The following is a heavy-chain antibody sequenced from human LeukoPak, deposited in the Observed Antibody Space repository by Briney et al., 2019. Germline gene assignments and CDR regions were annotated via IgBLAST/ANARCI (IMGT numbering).Heavy chain of an antibody. V-gene: IGHV3-66*01. CDR2: IYSGGST. D-gene: IGHD3-3*01. Sequence: GGSLRLSCAASGFTVSSNYMSWVRQAPGKGLEWVSVIYSGGSTYYADSVKGRFTIPRDNSKNTLYLQMNSLRAEDTAVYYCASTISNYYYYGMDVWGQGTTVTVSS. CDR3: ASTISNYYYYGMDV. CDR1: GFTVSSNY. J-gene: IGHJ6*02.